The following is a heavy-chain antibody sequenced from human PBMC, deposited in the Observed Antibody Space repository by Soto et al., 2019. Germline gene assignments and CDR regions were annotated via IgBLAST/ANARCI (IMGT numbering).Heavy chain of an antibody. CDR3: ARGRYGDY. CDR1: GYAFTTYG. Sequence: QVHLVQSGAEVKKPGASVKVSCQASGYAFTTYGITWVRQAPGQGLEWMGWISAHNGNTNYAQKLQGRVTVTRDTSTSTAYMELTGLRSDDTAVYYCARGRYGDYWGQGALFTVSS. V-gene: IGHV1-18*01. J-gene: IGHJ4*02. CDR2: ISAHNGNT. D-gene: IGHD1-1*01.